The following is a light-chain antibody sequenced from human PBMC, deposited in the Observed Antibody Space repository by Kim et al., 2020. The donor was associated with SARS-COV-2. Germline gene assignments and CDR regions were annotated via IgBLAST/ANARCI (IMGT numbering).Light chain of an antibody. J-gene: IGKJ3*01. CDR1: QSISSH. Sequence: AFLGDRVTITCRTSQSISSHLNWYHQNPGRAPKLLISAASTLQGGVPSRFSGSGSETDFTLTISSLQPEDFATYFCQQYYITPFTFGPGTKVDIK. CDR2: AAS. V-gene: IGKV1-39*01. CDR3: QQYYITPFT.